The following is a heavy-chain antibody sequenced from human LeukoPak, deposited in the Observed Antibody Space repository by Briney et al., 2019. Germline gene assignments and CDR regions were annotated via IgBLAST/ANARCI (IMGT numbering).Heavy chain of an antibody. CDR1: GFTLRNYW. CDR2: ISSSSSYI. Sequence: GGSLRLSCGAPGFTLRNYWMHWVRQAPGKGLEWVSSISSSSSYIYYADSVKGRFTISRDNAKNSLYLQMNSLRAEDTAVYYCARDGTGSNSGWYIHWGQGALVTVSS. V-gene: IGHV3-21*01. CDR3: ARDGTGSNSGWYIH. J-gene: IGHJ4*02. D-gene: IGHD6-19*01.